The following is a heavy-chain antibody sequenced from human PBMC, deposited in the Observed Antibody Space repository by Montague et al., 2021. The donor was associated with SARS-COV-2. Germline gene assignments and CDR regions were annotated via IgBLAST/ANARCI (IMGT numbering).Heavy chain of an antibody. J-gene: IGHJ1*01. CDR2: TYYRSKWHN. CDR3: AREDCSSTSCYPTYFQH. CDR1: GDSVSSNSAG. D-gene: IGHD2-2*01. V-gene: IGHV6-1*01. Sequence: CAIPGDSVSSNSAGWNWIRQSPSRGLEWLGRTYYRSKWHNDFAVSVKSRITINPDTSKNQFSLQRNSVTPEDTAVYYCAREDCSSTSCYPTYFQHWGQGTLVTVSS.